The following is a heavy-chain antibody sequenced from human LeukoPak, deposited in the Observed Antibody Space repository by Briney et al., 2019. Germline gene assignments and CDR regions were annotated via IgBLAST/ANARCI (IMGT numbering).Heavy chain of an antibody. D-gene: IGHD3-22*01. CDR3: ARDWSMITYEY. V-gene: IGHV4-4*07. J-gene: IGHJ4*02. CDR2: IYSSGTT. Sequence: SETLSLTCTVTGGSISGYYWSWIRQPAGKGLELIGRIYSSGTTNYNPSLESRVTMSVDTSKNQFALKLSSVTAADTAVYYCARDWSMITYEYWGRGTLVTVSS. CDR1: GGSISGYY.